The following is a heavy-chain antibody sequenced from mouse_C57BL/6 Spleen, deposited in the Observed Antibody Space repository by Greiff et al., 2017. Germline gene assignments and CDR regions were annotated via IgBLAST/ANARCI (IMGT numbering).Heavy chain of an antibody. Sequence: EVQLVESGGGLVQPKGSLKLSCAASGFSFNTYAMNWVRQAPGKGLEWVARIRSKSNNYATYYADSVKDRFTISRDDSESMLYLQMNNLKTEDTAMYYCVRQPFPLLGAMDYWGQGTSVTVSS. D-gene: IGHD1-1*01. CDR3: VRQPFPLLGAMDY. J-gene: IGHJ4*01. V-gene: IGHV10-1*01. CDR2: IRSKSNNYAT. CDR1: GFSFNTYA.